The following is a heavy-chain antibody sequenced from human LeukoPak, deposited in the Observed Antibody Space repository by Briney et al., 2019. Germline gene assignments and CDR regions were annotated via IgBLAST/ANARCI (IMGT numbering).Heavy chain of an antibody. J-gene: IGHJ4*02. V-gene: IGHV1-2*02. CDR1: GYIFTGYY. Sequence: ASVKVSCKASGYIFTGYYMHWVRQAPGQGPEWMGWINPNSGGTHFAQKFQGRVTMTRDTSISTVYMELSRLRSDDTAVYYCARAPLNGYSSGWYSFDYWGQGTLVTVSS. CDR2: INPNSGGT. D-gene: IGHD6-19*01. CDR3: ARAPLNGYSSGWYSFDY.